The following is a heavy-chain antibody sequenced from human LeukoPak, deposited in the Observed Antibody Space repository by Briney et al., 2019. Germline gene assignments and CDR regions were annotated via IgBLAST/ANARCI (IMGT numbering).Heavy chain of an antibody. V-gene: IGHV4-59*01. J-gene: IGHJ4*02. CDR1: GGSISSYY. Sequence: KPSETLSLTCTASGGSISSYYWSWIRQPPGKGLEWSGYFFYSGSTNYNPSLKSRVTISVDTSKNQFSLKLTSLTAADTAVYYCARGAMATTPFFDSWGQGTLVTVSS. CDR2: FFYSGST. D-gene: IGHD5-24*01. CDR3: ARGAMATTPFFDS.